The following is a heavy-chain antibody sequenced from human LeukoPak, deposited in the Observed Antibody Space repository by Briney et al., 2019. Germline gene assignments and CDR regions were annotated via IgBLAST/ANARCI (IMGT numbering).Heavy chain of an antibody. CDR2: ISTTGGTT. D-gene: IGHD2-15*01. CDR3: AKNGDRGAYCSGGTCYPYYYYYMDV. CDR1: GFTFSSYE. V-gene: IGHV3-23*01. Sequence: QAGGSLRLSCAASGFTFSSYEMNWVRQAPGRGLEWVSAISTTGGTTYYADSVRGRFTISRDNSRNTLYLQMNSLRAEDTAIYYCAKNGDRGAYCSGGTCYPYYYYYMDVWGKGTTVTISS. J-gene: IGHJ6*03.